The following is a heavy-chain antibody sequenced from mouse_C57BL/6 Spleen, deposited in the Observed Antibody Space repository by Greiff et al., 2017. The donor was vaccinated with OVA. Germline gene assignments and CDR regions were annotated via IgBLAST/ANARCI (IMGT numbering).Heavy chain of an antibody. Sequence: QVQLKQPGAELVMPGASVKLSCKASGYTFTSYWMHWVKQRPGQGLEWIGEIDPSDSYTNYNQKFKCKSTLTVDKSSSTAYMQLSSLTSEDSAVYDCARPGSKVAMDYWGQGTSVTVSS. J-gene: IGHJ4*01. CDR2: IDPSDSYT. CDR1: GYTFTSYW. V-gene: IGHV1-69*01. D-gene: IGHD2-14*01. CDR3: ARPGSKVAMDY.